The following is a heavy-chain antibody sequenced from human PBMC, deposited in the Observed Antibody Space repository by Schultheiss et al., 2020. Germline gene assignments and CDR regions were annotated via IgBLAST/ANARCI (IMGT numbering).Heavy chain of an antibody. Sequence: GGSLRLSCAASGFSFSNSGMHWVRRAPGKGLEWVALIWNDGSNKYYAESVKGRFTIYRDHSKNTLYLQMNSLRVDDTGVYYCARDPREFSYLDYWGQGTLVTVSS. V-gene: IGHV3-33*08. CDR2: IWNDGSNK. CDR3: ARDPREFSYLDY. J-gene: IGHJ4*02. CDR1: GFSFSNSG.